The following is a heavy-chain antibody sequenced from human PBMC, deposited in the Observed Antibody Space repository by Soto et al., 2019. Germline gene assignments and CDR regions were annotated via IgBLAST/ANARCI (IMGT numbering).Heavy chain of an antibody. CDR2: ISGRGGDT. J-gene: IGHJ4*02. CDR3: AKDQMARGVSPYYFDY. V-gene: IGHV3-23*01. Sequence: GGSLRLSCAASGFTFSSYVMSWVRQAPGKGLEWVSAISGRGGDTFYADSMKGRFTISRDNPKNTLYLQMTSLRAEDTAIYYCAKDQMARGVSPYYFDYWGQGT. D-gene: IGHD3-10*01. CDR1: GFTFSSYV.